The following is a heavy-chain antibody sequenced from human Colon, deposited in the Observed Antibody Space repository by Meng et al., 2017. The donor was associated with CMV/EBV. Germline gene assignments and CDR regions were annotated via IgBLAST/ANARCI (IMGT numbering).Heavy chain of an antibody. Sequence: ASVKVSCKASGYTFTSYYMHWVRQVPGQGLEWMGIINPSGGSTSYAQKFQGRVTMTRDTSTSTVYMELSSLRSEDTAVYYFARVGQAGYCSSTSCYKGVDYWGQGTLVTVSS. V-gene: IGHV1-46*01. J-gene: IGHJ4*02. CDR2: INPSGGST. D-gene: IGHD2-2*02. CDR1: GYTFTSYY. CDR3: ARVGQAGYCSSTSCYKGVDY.